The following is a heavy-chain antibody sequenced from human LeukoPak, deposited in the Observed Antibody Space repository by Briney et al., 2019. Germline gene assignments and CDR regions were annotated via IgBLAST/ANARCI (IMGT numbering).Heavy chain of an antibody. CDR3: ARERRTFLTASDAFDI. D-gene: IGHD1-14*01. CDR1: GFTFSNYA. CDR2: ISYDGSNK. J-gene: IGHJ3*02. V-gene: IGHV3-30-3*01. Sequence: SGGSLRLSCAASGFTFSNYAMNWVRQAPGKGLEWVADISYDGSNKYYADSVKGRFTISRDNSKNTLYLQMNSLRAEDTAVYYCARERRTFLTASDAFDIWGQGTMVTVSS.